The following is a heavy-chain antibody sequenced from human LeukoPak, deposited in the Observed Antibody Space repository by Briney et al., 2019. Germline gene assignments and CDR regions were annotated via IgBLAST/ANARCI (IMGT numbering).Heavy chain of an antibody. CDR2: ISSSGSTI. CDR3: ARDRVVVTHQRQIPGPSSFDY. V-gene: IGHV3-11*01. Sequence: GGSLRLSCAASGFTFSDYYMSWIRQAPGKGLEWVSYISSSGSTIYYADSVKGRFTIPRDNAKNSLYLQMNSLRAEDTAVYYCARDRVVVTHQRQIPGPSSFDYWGQGTLVTVSS. D-gene: IGHD2-21*02. J-gene: IGHJ4*02. CDR1: GFTFSDYY.